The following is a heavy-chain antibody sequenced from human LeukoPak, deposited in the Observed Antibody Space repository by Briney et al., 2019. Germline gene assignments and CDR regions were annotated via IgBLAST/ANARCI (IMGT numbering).Heavy chain of an antibody. CDR3: ARGDSGYDYGFDN. V-gene: IGHV1-69*05. CDR2: IIPIFGTT. CDR1: GGTFSSHA. D-gene: IGHD5-12*01. Sequence: SVKVSCKASGGTFSSHAINWVRQAPGQGLEWVGGIIPIFGTTNYAQKFQGRVTITTDESTSTGYMELRSLRSDDTAVYYCARGDSGYDYGFDNWGQGTLVTVSS. J-gene: IGHJ4*02.